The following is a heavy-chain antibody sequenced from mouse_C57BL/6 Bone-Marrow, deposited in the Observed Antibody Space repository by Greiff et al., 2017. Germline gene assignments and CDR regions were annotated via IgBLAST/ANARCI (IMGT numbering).Heavy chain of an antibody. CDR3: TFITTVVATNFDY. CDR2: IDPENGDT. Sequence: EVKLQESGAELVRPGASVKLSCTASGFNIKDDYMHWVKQSPEQGLEWIGWIDPENGDTEYASKFQGKATITADTSSNTAYLQLSSLTSEDTAVYYCTFITTVVATNFDYWGQGTTLTVSS. CDR1: GFNIKDDY. V-gene: IGHV14-4*01. J-gene: IGHJ2*01. D-gene: IGHD1-1*01.